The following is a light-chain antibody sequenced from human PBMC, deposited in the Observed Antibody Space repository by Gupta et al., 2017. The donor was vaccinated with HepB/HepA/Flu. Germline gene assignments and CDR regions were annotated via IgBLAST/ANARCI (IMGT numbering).Light chain of an antibody. CDR2: DNH. CDR1: SSNIENNY. V-gene: IGLV1-51*01. J-gene: IGLJ3*02. CDR3: GTWDGSLSTWV. Sequence: QSVLTQPPSVSAAPGQKVNISCSGSSSNIENNYVSWYQQLPGTAPKLLIYDNHKRPSGIPDRFSDSRSGASATLGITGLQTGDEADYYCGTWDGSLSTWVFGGGTTLTVL.